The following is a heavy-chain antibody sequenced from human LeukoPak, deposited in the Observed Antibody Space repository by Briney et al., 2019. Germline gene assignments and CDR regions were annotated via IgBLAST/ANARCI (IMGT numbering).Heavy chain of an antibody. Sequence: GASVKVSFKASGYSFTSHYIHWVRQAPGQGLEWMGIINPSRGSTSYAQKFQGRVTATRDTSTSTVYMDLSSLGSEDTAVYYCARGYSSGFGNWGQGTLVTVSS. CDR3: ARGYSSGFGN. CDR1: GYSFTSHY. CDR2: INPSRGST. V-gene: IGHV1-46*01. J-gene: IGHJ4*02. D-gene: IGHD6-19*01.